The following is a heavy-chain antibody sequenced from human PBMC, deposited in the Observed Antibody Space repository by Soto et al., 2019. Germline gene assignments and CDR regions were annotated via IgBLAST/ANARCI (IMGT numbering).Heavy chain of an antibody. V-gene: IGHV3-30-3*01. CDR1: GFTFSSYA. CDR2: ISYDGSNK. CDR3: ARPSKDRYYYYGMDV. Sequence: SGGSLRLSCAASGFTFSSYAMHWVRQAPGKGLEWVAVISYDGSNKYYADSVKGRFTISRDNSKNTLYLQMNSLRAEDTAVYYCARPSKDRYYYYGMDVWGQGTTVTVSS. J-gene: IGHJ6*02.